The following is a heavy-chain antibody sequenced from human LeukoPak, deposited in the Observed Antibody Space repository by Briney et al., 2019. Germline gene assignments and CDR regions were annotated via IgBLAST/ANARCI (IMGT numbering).Heavy chain of an antibody. D-gene: IGHD3-3*01. CDR1: GYTFTSYG. Sequence: ASVKVSCKASGYTFTSYGISWVRQAPGQGLEWMGWVSAYNGNTNYAQKLQGRVTMTTDTSTGTAYMELRSLRSDDTAVYYCARSSDLYYDFWSGYFAHSYYYMDVWGKGTTVTVSS. V-gene: IGHV1-18*01. CDR2: VSAYNGNT. CDR3: ARSSDLYYDFWSGYFAHSYYYMDV. J-gene: IGHJ6*03.